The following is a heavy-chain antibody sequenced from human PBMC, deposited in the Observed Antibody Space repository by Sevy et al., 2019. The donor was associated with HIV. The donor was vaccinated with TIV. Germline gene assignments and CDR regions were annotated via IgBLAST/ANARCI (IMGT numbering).Heavy chain of an antibody. CDR2: IYYSGST. D-gene: IGHD5-18*01. CDR3: ARVPRIQLWSYYFDY. J-gene: IGHJ4*02. CDR1: GGSVSSGSYY. Sequence: SETLSLTCTVSGGSVSSGSYYWSWIRQPPGKGLEWIGYIYYSGSTNYNPSLKSRVTISVDTSKNQFSLKLSSVTAADTAVYYCARVPRIQLWSYYFDYWSQGTLVTVSS. V-gene: IGHV4-61*01.